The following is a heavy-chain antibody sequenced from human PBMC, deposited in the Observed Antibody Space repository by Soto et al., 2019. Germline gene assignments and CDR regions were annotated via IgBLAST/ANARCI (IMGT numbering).Heavy chain of an antibody. Sequence: SETLSLTCTVSGGSISSYYWSWIRQPPGKGLEWIGYIYYSGSTNYNPSLKSRVTISVDTSKNQFSLKLSSVTAADTAVYYCARGRYPGELAAARIDEYYYYYMDVWGKGTTVTVSS. V-gene: IGHV4-59*01. CDR3: ARGRYPGELAAARIDEYYYYYMDV. CDR2: IYYSGST. CDR1: GGSISSYY. J-gene: IGHJ6*03. D-gene: IGHD6-13*01.